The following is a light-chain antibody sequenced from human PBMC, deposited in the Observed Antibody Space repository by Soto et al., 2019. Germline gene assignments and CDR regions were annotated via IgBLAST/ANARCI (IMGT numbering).Light chain of an antibody. J-gene: IGKJ4*01. V-gene: IGKV3-15*01. CDR3: QQRYAWPPLT. Sequence: EIVMTQSPATLSVSPGERATLSCRASQSVGISLAWYQQKPGQAPRLLIYRASTRATGIPDRFSGSGSGTEFTLTISSLQSEDFAVYYCQQRYAWPPLTFGGGTKVEIK. CDR1: QSVGIS. CDR2: RAS.